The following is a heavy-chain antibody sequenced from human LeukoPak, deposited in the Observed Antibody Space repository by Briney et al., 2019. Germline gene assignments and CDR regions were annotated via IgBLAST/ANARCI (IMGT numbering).Heavy chain of an antibody. Sequence: PGGSLRLSCAASGFTFSSYGMHWVRQAPGKGLEWGAVIWYDGSNKYYADSVKGRFTISRDNSKNTLYLQMNSLRAEDTAVYYCARDSITVRGRIVVVPAAMGYWGQGTLVTVSS. CDR2: IWYDGSNK. CDR3: ARDSITVRGRIVVVPAAMGY. V-gene: IGHV3-33*01. J-gene: IGHJ4*02. D-gene: IGHD2-2*01. CDR1: GFTFSSYG.